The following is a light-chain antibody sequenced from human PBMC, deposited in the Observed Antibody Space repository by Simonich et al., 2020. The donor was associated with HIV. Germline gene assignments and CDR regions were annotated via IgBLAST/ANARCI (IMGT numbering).Light chain of an antibody. J-gene: IGKJ4*01. V-gene: IGKV3-15*01. CDR3: QQYNDWPT. Sequence: EIVMTQSPATVSVSPGERATHSCRASQSVSSDLAWYQQKPGQAPRLLIYGSATRATDIPARSSGSGSGTEFTLTISSMQSEDFAIYYCQQYNDWPTFGGGTKVEIK. CDR2: GSA. CDR1: QSVSSD.